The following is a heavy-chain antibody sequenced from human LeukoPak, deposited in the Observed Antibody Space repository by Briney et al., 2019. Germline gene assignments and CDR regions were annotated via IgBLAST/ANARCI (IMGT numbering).Heavy chain of an antibody. CDR2: INHSGST. Sequence: SETLSLTCAVYGGSFSGYYWSWIRQPPGKGLEWTGEINHSGSTNYNPSLKSRVTISVDTSKNQFSLKLSSVTAADTAVYYCARGTDYDILTGSHYGDYWGQGTLVTVSS. D-gene: IGHD3-9*01. CDR1: GGSFSGYY. V-gene: IGHV4-34*01. CDR3: ARGTDYDILTGSHYGDY. J-gene: IGHJ4*02.